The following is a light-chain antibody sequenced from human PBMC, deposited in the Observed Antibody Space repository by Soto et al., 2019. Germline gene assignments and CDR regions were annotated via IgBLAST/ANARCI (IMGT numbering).Light chain of an antibody. J-gene: IGKJ1*01. Sequence: EVVLTQSACTLSLSPGERAALSCRASQSVYNNFLAWYQQRPGQAPRLLIYGASNRATGIPDRFSGSGSGTDFTLTISRLEPEDFAVFYCHQYGTSPATFGQGTKV. CDR3: HQYGTSPAT. CDR1: QSVYNNF. CDR2: GAS. V-gene: IGKV3-20*01.